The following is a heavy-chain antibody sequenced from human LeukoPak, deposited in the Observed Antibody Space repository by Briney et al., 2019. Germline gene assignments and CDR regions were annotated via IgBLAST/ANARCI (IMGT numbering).Heavy chain of an antibody. Sequence: SVKVSCKASGGTFSSYAISWVRQAPGQGLEWMGGIIPIFGTANCAQKFQGRVTITADESTSTAYMELSSLRSEDTTVYYCARDIWESGYAPKGAYYYYMDVWGKGTTVTVS. D-gene: IGHD5-12*01. CDR1: GGTFSSYA. V-gene: IGHV1-69*13. CDR3: ARDIWESGYAPKGAYYYYMDV. J-gene: IGHJ6*03. CDR2: IIPIFGTA.